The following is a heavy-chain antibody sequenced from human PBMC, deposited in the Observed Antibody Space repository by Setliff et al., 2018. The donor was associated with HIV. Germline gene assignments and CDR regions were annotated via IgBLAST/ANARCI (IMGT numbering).Heavy chain of an antibody. J-gene: IGHJ4*02. CDR2: INSDGSST. V-gene: IGHV3-74*01. Sequence: SCAASGFTFSSYWMHWVRQAPGKGLVWVSRINSDGSSTSYADSVKGRFTISRDNAKNTLYLQMNSLRAGDTAVYYCALTPYSSSSLSYWGQGNLVTVSS. D-gene: IGHD6-6*01. CDR3: ALTPYSSSSLSY. CDR1: GFTFSSYW.